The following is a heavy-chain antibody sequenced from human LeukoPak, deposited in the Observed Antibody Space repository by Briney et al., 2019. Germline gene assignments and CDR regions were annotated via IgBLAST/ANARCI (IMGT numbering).Heavy chain of an antibody. D-gene: IGHD6-13*01. CDR3: ARDGEAAGNMDY. J-gene: IGHJ4*02. Sequence: GGSLRLSCVASGFTFSTYNMDWVRQAPGKGLEWVSYISRSSDTIYYRDSVKGRFTISRDNTKNSLYLQMNSLTAEDTAVYYCARDGEAAGNMDYWGQGTLVTVSS. CDR1: GFTFSTYN. CDR2: ISRSSDTI. V-gene: IGHV3-48*04.